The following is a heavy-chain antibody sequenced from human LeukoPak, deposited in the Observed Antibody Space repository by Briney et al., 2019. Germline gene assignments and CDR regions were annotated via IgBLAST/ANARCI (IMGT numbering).Heavy chain of an antibody. CDR2: IIPIFGTA. CDR3: ARVVSYYYYMDV. CDR1: GGTFSSYA. V-gene: IGHV1-69*06. Sequence: GASVKVSCKASGGTFSSYAISWVRQAPGQGLEWMGGIIPIFGTANYAQKFQDRVTITADKSTSTAYMELSSLRSEDTAVYYCARVVSYYYYMDVWGKGTTVTVSS. J-gene: IGHJ6*03.